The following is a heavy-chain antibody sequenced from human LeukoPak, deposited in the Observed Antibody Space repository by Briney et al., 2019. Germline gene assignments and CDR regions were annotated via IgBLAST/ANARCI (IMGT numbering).Heavy chain of an antibody. CDR1: GFTFSAYS. CDR3: ARDQVYSFDY. CDR2: IGSSSSPI. V-gene: IGHV3-48*01. J-gene: IGHJ4*02. D-gene: IGHD4-11*01. Sequence: GGSLRLSCVASGFTFSAYSMNWVRQAPEKGLEWVSYIGSSSSPIYYADSVKGRFTISRDNAKNSLYLQMDSLRAEDTAVYYCARDQVYSFDYWGQGTLVTVSS.